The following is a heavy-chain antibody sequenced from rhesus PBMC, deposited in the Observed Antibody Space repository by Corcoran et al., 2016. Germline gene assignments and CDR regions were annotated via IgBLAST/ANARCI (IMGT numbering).Heavy chain of an antibody. CDR2: IYGSGGVT. D-gene: IGHD4-29*01. J-gene: IGHJ4*01. Sequence: QVQLQESGPGLVKPSETLSLTCAVSGGSISSNYWSWIRQAPGKGLEWIGRIYGSGGVTDYNPSLKSRVTISTDTSKNQFSLKLSSVTAADTAVYYCARESLVAAIFDYWGQGVLVTVSS. CDR3: ARESLVAAIFDY. V-gene: IGHV4-160*01. CDR1: GGSISSNY.